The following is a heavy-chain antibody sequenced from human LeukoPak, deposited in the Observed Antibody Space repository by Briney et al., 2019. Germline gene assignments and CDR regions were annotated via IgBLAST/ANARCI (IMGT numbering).Heavy chain of an antibody. J-gene: IGHJ4*02. Sequence: SVKVSCKASGGTFSSYAISWVRQAPGQGLEWMGGIIPIFGTANYAQKFQGRVTITADESTSTAYMELSSLRSEDTVVYYCARDVREITIFGVADENYFDYWGQGTLVTVSS. V-gene: IGHV1-69*01. CDR3: ARDVREITIFGVADENYFDY. CDR1: GGTFSSYA. CDR2: IIPIFGTA. D-gene: IGHD3-3*01.